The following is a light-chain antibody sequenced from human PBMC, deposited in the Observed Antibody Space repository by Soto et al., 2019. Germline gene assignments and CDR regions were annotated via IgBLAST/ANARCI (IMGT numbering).Light chain of an antibody. CDR3: HQRSNWPRT. Sequence: EIVLTESPATLSLSPGERATLSCRASQSVSSYLAWYQQKPGQVPRLLIYDASNRASGIPARFSGSGSGTEFTLTISSLEPEDFAVYYCHQRSNWPRTFGQGTKVEIK. CDR2: DAS. J-gene: IGKJ1*01. CDR1: QSVSSY. V-gene: IGKV3-11*01.